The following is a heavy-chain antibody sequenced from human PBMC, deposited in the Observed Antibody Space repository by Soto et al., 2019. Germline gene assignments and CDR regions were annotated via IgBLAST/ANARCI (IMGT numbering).Heavy chain of an antibody. Sequence: QVQLVESGGGVVQPGRSLRLSCAASGFTFSSYGMHWVRQAPGKGLEWVAVISYYGNNEYYADSVRGRFTISRDNSKNTLYLQMNSLRAEDTAVYYCAKDRSSYSSGWYASYLDYWGQGTLVTVSS. J-gene: IGHJ4*02. CDR3: AKDRSSYSSGWYASYLDY. CDR1: GFTFSSYG. V-gene: IGHV3-30*18. CDR2: ISYYGNNE. D-gene: IGHD6-19*01.